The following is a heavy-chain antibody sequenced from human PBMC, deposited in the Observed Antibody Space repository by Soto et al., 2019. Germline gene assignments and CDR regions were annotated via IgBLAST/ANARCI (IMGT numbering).Heavy chain of an antibody. CDR2: IRSKAYGGTT. CDR1: GFTFGDYA. D-gene: IGHD3-22*01. V-gene: IGHV3-49*03. Sequence: GGSLRLSCTASGFTFGDYAMSWFRQAPGKGLEWVGFIRSKAYGGTTGYAASVKDRFTISRDDSKSIAYLQMNSLKTEDTAVYYCTRPYYYDSTGYQRYWGQGTLVTVSS. J-gene: IGHJ4*02. CDR3: TRPYYYDSTGYQRY.